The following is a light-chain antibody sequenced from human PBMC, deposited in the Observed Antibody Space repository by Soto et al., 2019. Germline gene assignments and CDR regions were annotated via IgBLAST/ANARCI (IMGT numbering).Light chain of an antibody. V-gene: IGKV1-9*01. CDR1: QGISTY. Sequence: DIQLTQSPSLLSASVGNRVTITCRASQGISTYLAWYQQTSGKAPKLLISAASTLQRGVPSRFSGSGSGTQFTLTISSLQPDDFATYYCQQLNAYPLTVGGGTKVDIK. J-gene: IGKJ4*01. CDR2: AAS. CDR3: QQLNAYPLT.